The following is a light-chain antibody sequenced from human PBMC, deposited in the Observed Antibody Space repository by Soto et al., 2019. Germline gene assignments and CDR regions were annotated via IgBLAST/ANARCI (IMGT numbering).Light chain of an antibody. Sequence: QSALTQPASVSGSPGQSITISCTGTSNDVGGYNYVSWYQQHPGKAPKLMIYDVSNRPSGVSNRFSGSKSGNTASLTISGLQAEDEADYYCSSYTSSSTLNVVFGGGTQLTVL. CDR3: SSYTSSSTLNVV. CDR1: SNDVGGYNY. CDR2: DVS. V-gene: IGLV2-14*01. J-gene: IGLJ2*01.